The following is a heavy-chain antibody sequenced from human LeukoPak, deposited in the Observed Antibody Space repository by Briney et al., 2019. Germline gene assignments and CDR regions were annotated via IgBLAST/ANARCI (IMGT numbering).Heavy chain of an antibody. V-gene: IGHV3-23*01. CDR2: IGGDGGIT. CDR3: AKTSKYSTTWYDY. J-gene: IGHJ4*02. CDR1: GFTFSNYA. Sequence: PGGSLRLSCAASGFTFSNYAMSWVRQAPGKGLEWVSGIGGDGGITYYADSVKGRFTISRASSEDPLYLQMNSLRAKDTAVYYCAKTSKYSTTWYDYWGQGTLVTVSS. D-gene: IGHD6-13*01.